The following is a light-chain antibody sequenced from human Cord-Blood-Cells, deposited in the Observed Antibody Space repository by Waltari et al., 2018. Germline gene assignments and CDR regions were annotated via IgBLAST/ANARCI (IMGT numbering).Light chain of an antibody. CDR3: QQYGSSPPT. V-gene: IGKV3-20*01. CDR2: AAS. J-gene: IGKJ1*01. Sequence: EIVLTQSPGTLSLSQGERATLSCRASQSVSSSYLAWYQQKPGQSPRLLIYAASSRATGIPDRFSGSWSGTDLTLTISRLEPEDFAVYSCQQYGSSPPTFGQGTKVEIK. CDR1: QSVSSSY.